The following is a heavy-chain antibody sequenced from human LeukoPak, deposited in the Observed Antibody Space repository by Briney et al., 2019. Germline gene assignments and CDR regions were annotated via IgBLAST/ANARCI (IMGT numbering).Heavy chain of an antibody. D-gene: IGHD6-19*01. V-gene: IGHV3-21*01. CDR1: GFTFSSYS. J-gene: IGHJ1*01. CDR2: ISSSSSYI. CDR3: ARAVLAVAGTRTPDFQH. Sequence: GGSLRLSCAASGFTFSSYSMNWVRQAPGKGLEWVSSISSSSSYIYYADSVKGRFTISRDNAKNSLYLQMNSPRAEDTAVYYCARAVLAVAGTRTPDFQHWGQGTLVTVSS.